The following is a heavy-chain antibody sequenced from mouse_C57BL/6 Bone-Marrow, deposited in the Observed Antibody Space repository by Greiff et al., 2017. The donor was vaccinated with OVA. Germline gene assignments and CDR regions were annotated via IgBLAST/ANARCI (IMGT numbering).Heavy chain of an antibody. CDR3: ARHGGKGFFDY. Sequence: EVKLVESGGGLVQPGGSLKLSCAASGFTFSDYYMYWVRQTPEQRLEWVAYISNGGGSTYYPDTVKGRFTISRDNAKNTLYLQMSRLKSEDTAMYYCARHGGKGFFDYWGQGTTLTVSS. J-gene: IGHJ2*01. V-gene: IGHV5-12*01. D-gene: IGHD3-3*01. CDR1: GFTFSDYY. CDR2: ISNGGGST.